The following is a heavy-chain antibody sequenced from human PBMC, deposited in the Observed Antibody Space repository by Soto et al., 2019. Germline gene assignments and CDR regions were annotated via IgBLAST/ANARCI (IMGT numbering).Heavy chain of an antibody. V-gene: IGHV3-21*06. D-gene: IGHD5-12*01. CDR3: GRDLGAMTQYYYYYGMDV. Sequence: EVQLVESGGGLVKPGGSLKLSCAASGFTLSSHSMNWVRQAPGKGLEWVSSISSSSSYIYYADSVKGRFTISRDNAKNSLYLQMNSLRDEDTAVYYCGRDLGAMTQYYYYYGMDVWGQGTTVTVSS. J-gene: IGHJ6*02. CDR2: ISSSSSYI. CDR1: GFTLSSHS.